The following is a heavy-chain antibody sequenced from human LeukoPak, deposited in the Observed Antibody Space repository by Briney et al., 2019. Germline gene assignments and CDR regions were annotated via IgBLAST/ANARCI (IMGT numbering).Heavy chain of an antibody. CDR1: GGSISSSNW. CDR2: IYHSGST. D-gene: IGHD3-22*01. CDR3: ARESGYYYDTRDFDY. Sequence: SGTLSLTCAVSGGSISSSNWWSWVRQPPGKGLEWIGEIYHSGSTNYNPSLKSRVTISVDKSKNQFSLKLSSVTAADTAVYYCARESGYYYDTRDFDYWGQGTLVTVSS. J-gene: IGHJ4*02. V-gene: IGHV4-4*02.